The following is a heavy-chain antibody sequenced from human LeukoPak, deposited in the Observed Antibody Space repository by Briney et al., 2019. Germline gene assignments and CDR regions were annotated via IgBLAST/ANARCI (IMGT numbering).Heavy chain of an antibody. Sequence: GGSLRLSCQASGFSYKNHDMHWVRQAPGKGLEGVALIFFDGSDKYYADSVKGRVAISRDNSKNTVYLQMSGLRYEDTAVYYCAKALATNYYDKSGYRGIDYWGPGTLVTVAS. D-gene: IGHD3-22*01. CDR1: GFSYKNHD. CDR3: AKALATNYYDKSGYRGIDY. CDR2: IFFDGSDK. J-gene: IGHJ4*02. V-gene: IGHV3-30*02.